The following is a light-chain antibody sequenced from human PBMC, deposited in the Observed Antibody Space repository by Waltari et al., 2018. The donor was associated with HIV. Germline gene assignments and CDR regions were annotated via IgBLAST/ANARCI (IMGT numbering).Light chain of an antibody. CDR3: QSSDISGNYWV. V-gene: IGLV3-25*03. CDR2: KDS. Sequence: SYGLTQPPSVSVSPGQTATITCSGDALPKQYAYWYQQKPGQAPVMVIYKDSERPSGIPERFSGSSSATTVTLTISGVQAEDEADHYCQSSDISGNYWVFGGGTKLTVL. CDR1: ALPKQY. J-gene: IGLJ3*02.